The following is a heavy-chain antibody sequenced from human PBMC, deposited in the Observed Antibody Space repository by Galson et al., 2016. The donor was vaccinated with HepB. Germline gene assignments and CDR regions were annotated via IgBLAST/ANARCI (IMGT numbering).Heavy chain of an antibody. Sequence: SVKASCKASGYTFIGYYIHWVRQAPGQGLEWMGWINPSSGGTGSAQKFQGRVTMTRDRSIRTAYMEVSSLTSDDTAVYYCARVGGTYIDTFDIWGQGTMVTVSS. V-gene: IGHV1-2*02. CDR3: ARVGGTYIDTFDI. CDR2: INPSSGGT. J-gene: IGHJ3*02. CDR1: GYTFIGYY. D-gene: IGHD3/OR15-3a*01.